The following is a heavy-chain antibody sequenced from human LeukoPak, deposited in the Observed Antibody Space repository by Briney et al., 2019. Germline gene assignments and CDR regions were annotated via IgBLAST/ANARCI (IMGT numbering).Heavy chain of an antibody. J-gene: IGHJ5*02. D-gene: IGHD3-3*01. CDR2: IYTSGST. CDR1: GGSISSGSYY. Sequence: PSQTLPRTCTVPGGSISSGSYYWSWIRQPAGKGLEWIGRIYTSGSTNYNPSLKRRVTISVDTSKNQFSLKLSSVTAADTAVYYCARDHYDFWSGYYRENWFDPWGQGTLVTVSS. CDR3: ARDHYDFWSGYYRENWFDP. V-gene: IGHV4-61*02.